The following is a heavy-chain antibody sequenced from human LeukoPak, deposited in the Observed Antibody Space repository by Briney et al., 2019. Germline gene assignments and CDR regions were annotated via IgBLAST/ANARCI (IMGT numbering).Heavy chain of an antibody. V-gene: IGHV3-53*01. J-gene: IGHJ4*02. CDR1: GFIVSSND. D-gene: IGHD1-26*01. CDR3: ARDTSGRYGD. CDR2: IFGGGGT. Sequence: TGGSLRLSCAASGFIVSSNDMNWVRQAPGKGLEWVSVIFGGGGTFYADSVMGRFTISRDNSKNTLYLQMNSLRAEDTAVYFCARDTSGRYGDWGRGALVTVSS.